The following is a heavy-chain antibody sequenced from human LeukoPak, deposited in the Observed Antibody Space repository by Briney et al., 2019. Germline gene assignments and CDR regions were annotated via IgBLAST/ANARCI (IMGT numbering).Heavy chain of an antibody. J-gene: IGHJ6*02. V-gene: IGHV4-59*01. Sequence: SETLSLTCTVSGGSISSYYWSWIRQPPGKGLEWIGYIYYSGSTNYNPSLKSRVTISVDTSKNQFSLKLSSVTAADTAVYYCARVPKGAARQTYYYYGMDVWGQGTTVTVSS. CDR2: IYYSGST. CDR3: ARVPKGAARQTYYYYGMDV. D-gene: IGHD6-6*01. CDR1: GGSISSYY.